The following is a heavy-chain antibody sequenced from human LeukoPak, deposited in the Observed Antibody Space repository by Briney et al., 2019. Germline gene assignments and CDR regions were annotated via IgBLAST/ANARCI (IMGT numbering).Heavy chain of an antibody. J-gene: IGHJ4*02. CDR1: GYSFSNYW. V-gene: IGHV5-51*01. Sequence: GESLKISCKGSGYSFSNYWIGWVRQMPGKGLEWMGIIYPGDSETRYSPSFEGQVTISADKSISTAYLQWGSLKASDTAMYYCARLDFSGSYYFDYWGQGTLVTVSS. D-gene: IGHD1-26*01. CDR3: ARLDFSGSYYFDY. CDR2: IYPGDSET.